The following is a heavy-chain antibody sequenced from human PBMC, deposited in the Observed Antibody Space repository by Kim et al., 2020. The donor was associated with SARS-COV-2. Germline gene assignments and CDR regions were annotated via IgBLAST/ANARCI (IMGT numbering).Heavy chain of an antibody. CDR2: IKQDGSEK. CDR3: ARDSLPNYYDSSGYSD. V-gene: IGHV3-7*03. J-gene: IGHJ4*02. D-gene: IGHD3-22*01. CDR1: GFTFSSYW. Sequence: GGSLRLSCAASGFTFSSYWMSWVRQAPGKGLEWVANIKQDGSEKYYVDSVKGRFTISRDNAKNSLYLQMNSLRAEDTAVYYCARDSLPNYYDSSGYSDWGQGTLVTVSS.